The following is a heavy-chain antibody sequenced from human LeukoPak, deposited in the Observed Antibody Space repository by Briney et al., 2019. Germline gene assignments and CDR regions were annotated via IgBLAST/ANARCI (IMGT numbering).Heavy chain of an antibody. D-gene: IGHD6-13*01. J-gene: IGHJ4*02. CDR3: ARFVSEKIETKRGYYFDY. V-gene: IGHV4-34*01. Sequence: GSLRLSCVASGFTFNNYAMTWVRQPPGKGLEWIGEINHSGSTNYNPSLKSRVTISVDTSKNQFSLKLSSVTAADTAVYYCARFVSEKIETKRGYYFDYWGQGTLVTVSS. CDR2: INHSGST. CDR1: GFTFNNYA.